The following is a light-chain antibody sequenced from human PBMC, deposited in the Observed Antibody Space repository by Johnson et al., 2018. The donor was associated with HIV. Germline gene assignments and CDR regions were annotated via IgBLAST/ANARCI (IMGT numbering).Light chain of an antibody. CDR2: ENN. CDR3: GTWDSSMSAV. CDR1: SSNIGNNY. V-gene: IGLV1-51*02. Sequence: QSVLTQSPSVSAAPGQKVTISCSGSSSNIGNNYVSWYQQLPGTAPKLLIYENNMRPSGIPDRFSGSKSGTSATLGIAGLQTGDEADYYCGTWDSSMSAVFGSGTKVTVL. J-gene: IGLJ1*01.